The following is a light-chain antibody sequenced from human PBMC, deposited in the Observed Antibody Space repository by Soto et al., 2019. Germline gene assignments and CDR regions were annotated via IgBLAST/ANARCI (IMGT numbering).Light chain of an antibody. V-gene: IGKV3-15*01. CDR1: QSVGPN. CDR2: HVS. J-gene: IGKJ1*01. CDR3: QQYITLWT. Sequence: EIVLTQSPATLSVSPGDSATLSCRASQSVGPNLVWYQQRFGQSPRLLIYHVSTRATGIPARFSGSGSGTEFTLTISSLQSEDFAVYYCQQYITLWTFGRGTKVDI.